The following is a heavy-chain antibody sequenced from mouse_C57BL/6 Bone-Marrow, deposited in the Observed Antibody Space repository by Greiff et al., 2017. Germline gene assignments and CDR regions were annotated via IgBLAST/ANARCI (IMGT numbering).Heavy chain of an antibody. CDR3: TTDDGGAY. V-gene: IGHV14-4*01. Sequence: VQLQQSGAELVRPGASVKLSCTASGFNIKDDYMHWVKQRPEQGLEWIGWIDPENGDTEYASKFQGKATITADTSSNTAYLQLSSLQSEDTAVYYCTTDDGGAYWGQGTLVTVSA. CDR1: GFNIKDDY. CDR2: IDPENGDT. J-gene: IGHJ3*01.